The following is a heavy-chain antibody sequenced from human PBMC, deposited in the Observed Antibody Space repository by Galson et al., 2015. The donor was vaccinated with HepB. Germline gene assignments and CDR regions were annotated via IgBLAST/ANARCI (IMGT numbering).Heavy chain of an antibody. CDR1: GFSFSRYG. CDR3: AKEGYIYGKGGPDN. J-gene: IGHJ4*02. Sequence: SLRLSCAGSGFSFSRYGIHWVRQAPGKGLEWVAFISYDGKQKYFAGSLKGRFTVSRDNSKNTIYLQLNSLRPDDTAVYRCAKEGYIYGKGGPDNWGQGTLVTVSS. V-gene: IGHV3-30*18. CDR2: ISYDGKQK. D-gene: IGHD4-17*01.